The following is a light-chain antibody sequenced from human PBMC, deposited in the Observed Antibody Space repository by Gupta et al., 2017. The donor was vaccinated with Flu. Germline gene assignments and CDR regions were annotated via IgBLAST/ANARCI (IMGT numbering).Light chain of an antibody. Sequence: DIVMTQSPDSLTVSLGETATINRRSSQSVLSNSNNKNYLAWYQQKPGQPPKLLIYWASTRESGVPDRFSGSGSGTDFTLTISSLQAEDVAVYYCQQYYNSQVTFGPGTKVDIK. CDR3: QQYYNSQVT. CDR1: QSVLSNSNNKNY. CDR2: WAS. V-gene: IGKV4-1*01. J-gene: IGKJ3*01.